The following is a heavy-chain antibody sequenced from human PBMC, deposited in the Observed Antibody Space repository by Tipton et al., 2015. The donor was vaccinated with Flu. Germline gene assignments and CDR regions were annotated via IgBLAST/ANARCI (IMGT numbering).Heavy chain of an antibody. CDR1: GFTFSDYY. J-gene: IGHJ6*02. D-gene: IGHD3-22*01. CDR3: ARDVYYDSSGYYYYGMDV. Sequence: SLRLSCAASGFTFSDYYMSWIRQAPGKGLEWVSYISSSGSTIYYADSVKGRFTISRDNAKNPLYLQMNSLRAEDTAVYYCARDVYYDSSGYYYYGMDVWGQGTTVTVSS. CDR2: ISSSGSTI. V-gene: IGHV3-11*01.